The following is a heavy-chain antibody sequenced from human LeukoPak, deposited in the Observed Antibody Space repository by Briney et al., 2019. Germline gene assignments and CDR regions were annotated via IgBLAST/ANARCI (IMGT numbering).Heavy chain of an antibody. J-gene: IGHJ6*02. CDR1: GFTFSSYA. V-gene: IGHV3-30-3*01. D-gene: IGHD2-2*02. CDR3: ARDLGYCSSTSCYNVYYYGMDV. CDR2: ISYDRSNK. Sequence: GGSLRLSCAASGFTFSSYAMHWVRQAPGKGLEWVAVISYDRSNKYYADSVKGRFTISRDNSKNTLYLQMNSLRAEDTAVYYCARDLGYCSSTSCYNVYYYGMDVWGQGTTVTVSS.